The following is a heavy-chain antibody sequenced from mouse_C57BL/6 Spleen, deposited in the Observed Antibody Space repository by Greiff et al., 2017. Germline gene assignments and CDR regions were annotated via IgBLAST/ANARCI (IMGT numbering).Heavy chain of an antibody. CDR2: ISSGSSTL. V-gene: IGHV5-17*01. Sequence: EVKLMESGGGLVKPGGSLKLSCAASGFTFSDYGMHWVRQAPEKGLEWVAYISSGSSTLYYADTGKGRLTISIDNAKKTLFLQMTSLRSEDTALYYCARRGYYSNYNGGYAMDYWGQGTSVTVSS. CDR1: GFTFSDYG. J-gene: IGHJ4*01. CDR3: ARRGYYSNYNGGYAMDY. D-gene: IGHD2-5*01.